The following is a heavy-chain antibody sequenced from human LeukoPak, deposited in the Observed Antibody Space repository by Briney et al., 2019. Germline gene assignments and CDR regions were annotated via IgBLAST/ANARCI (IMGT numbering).Heavy chain of an antibody. J-gene: IGHJ4*02. D-gene: IGHD3-16*02. Sequence: GSLRLSCAASGFTFRSYWMHWVRQAPGKGLVWVSRINSDGRSTTYADSVKGRFTISRDNAKNTLYLQMNSLRAEDTAVYYCATSPALVADWGQGTLVTVSS. V-gene: IGHV3-74*01. CDR1: GFTFRSYW. CDR3: ATSPALVAD. CDR2: INSDGRST.